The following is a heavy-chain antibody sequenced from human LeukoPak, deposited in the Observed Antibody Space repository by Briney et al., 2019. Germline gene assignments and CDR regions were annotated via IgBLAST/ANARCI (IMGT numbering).Heavy chain of an antibody. D-gene: IGHD2-2*01. CDR3: AAWAYCSSTSCYGPWFDP. V-gene: IGHV4-34*01. CDR1: GGSFSGYY. CDR2: INHSGST. Sequence: SETLSLTCAVYGGSFSGYYWSWIRQPPGKGLEWIGEINHSGSTNYNPSLKSRVTISVDTSKNQFSLKLSSVTAADTAVYYCAAWAYCSSTSCYGPWFDPWGQGTLVTVSS. J-gene: IGHJ5*02.